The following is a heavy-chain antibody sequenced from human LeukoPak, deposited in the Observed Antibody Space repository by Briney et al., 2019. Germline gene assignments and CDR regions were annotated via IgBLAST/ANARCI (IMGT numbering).Heavy chain of an antibody. V-gene: IGHV4-39*01. CDR1: GGFISSSSYY. CDR3: ARRRYYDSTGYLD. J-gene: IGHJ1*01. CDR2: IYYSGSS. D-gene: IGHD3-22*01. Sequence: SETLFLTCSVSGGFISSSSYYWGWIRQLPGKGLEWIGDIYYSGSSYYDPSLKSRVAISIDTSKNQFSLRLSPVTAADSATYYCARRRYYDSTGYLDWGQGTLVTVSS.